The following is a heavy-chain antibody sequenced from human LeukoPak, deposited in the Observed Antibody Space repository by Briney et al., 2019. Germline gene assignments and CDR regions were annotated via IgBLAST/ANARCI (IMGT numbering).Heavy chain of an antibody. V-gene: IGHV5-51*03. Sequence: PGESLKISCKGSGYSFTSYWIAWVRQMPGKGLEYMGIIYPRDSDTRYSPSFQGQVTISADKSISTAYLQWSSLKASDTAMYYCARGGSTMVTPYYFDYWGQGTLVTVSS. CDR1: GYSFTSYW. J-gene: IGHJ4*02. CDR2: IYPRDSDT. D-gene: IGHD3-10*01. CDR3: ARGGSTMVTPYYFDY.